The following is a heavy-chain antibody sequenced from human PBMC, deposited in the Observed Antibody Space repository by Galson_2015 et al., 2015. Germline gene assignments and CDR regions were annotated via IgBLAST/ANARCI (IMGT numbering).Heavy chain of an antibody. CDR2: RSGSSGTI. CDR1: GFIFSCGR. D-gene: IGHD6-6*01. V-gene: IGHV3-48*02. Sequence: IRLSCAAAGFIFSCGRNSWVRQAPERGVGGVAIRSGSSGTIYYADSVKGRFTISRDNSKNSLFLQMNSLRDEDTAVYYCARDEYSRPWGIFDSWGQGTLVTVSS. CDR3: ARDEYSRPWGIFDS. J-gene: IGHJ4*02.